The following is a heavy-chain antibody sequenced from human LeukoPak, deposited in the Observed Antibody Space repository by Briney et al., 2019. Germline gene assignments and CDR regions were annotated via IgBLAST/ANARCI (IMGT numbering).Heavy chain of an antibody. V-gene: IGHV4-30-2*01. J-gene: IGHJ4*02. D-gene: IGHD3-10*01. CDR1: GGSISSGTYS. Sequence: SQTLSLTCAVSGGSISSGTYSWSWIRQPPGKGLEWIGYVYHNGNLYYNPSLKSRVTISVDRSKNQLSLNLKFVTAADTAVYYCAREGEPYGFDYWGQGALVTVSS. CDR3: AREGEPYGFDY. CDR2: VYHNGNL.